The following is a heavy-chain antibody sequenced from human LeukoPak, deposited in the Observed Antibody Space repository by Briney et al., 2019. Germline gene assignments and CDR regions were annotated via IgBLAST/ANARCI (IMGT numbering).Heavy chain of an antibody. CDR2: IYYSESA. J-gene: IGHJ4*01. CDR1: GGSISIPSYS. CDR3: ARHWNLLYYCDY. Sequence: PSETLSLTCTVSGGSISIPSYSWGWVRQPPGKGLEWIGAIYYSESAYYNPSLKSRVTISVDTSKNQFSLNLTSVTAADTAVYYCARHWNLLYYCDYWGHGTLVTVSS. D-gene: IGHD1-1*01. V-gene: IGHV4-39*01.